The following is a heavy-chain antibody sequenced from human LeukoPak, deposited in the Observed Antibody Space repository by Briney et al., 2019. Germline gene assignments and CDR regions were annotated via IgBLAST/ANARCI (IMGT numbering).Heavy chain of an antibody. J-gene: IGHJ4*02. Sequence: ASVKVSRKASGGTFSSYTISWVRQAPGQGLEWMGGIIPIFGTANYAQKFQGRVTITADESTSTAYMELSSLRSDDTAVYYCARGRIKAVTGTWGQGTLVTVSS. CDR3: ARGRIKAVTGT. CDR2: IIPIFGTA. V-gene: IGHV1-69*13. D-gene: IGHD6-19*01. CDR1: GGTFSSYT.